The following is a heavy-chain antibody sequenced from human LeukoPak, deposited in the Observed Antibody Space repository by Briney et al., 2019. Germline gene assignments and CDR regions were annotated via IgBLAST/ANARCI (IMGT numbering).Heavy chain of an antibody. CDR1: GGTFSSYA. D-gene: IGHD3-22*01. Sequence: GSSVKVSCKASGGTFSSYAISWVRQAPGQGLEWMGGIIPIFGTANYAQKFQGRVTITADKSTSTAYMELSSLRSEDTAVYYCARERTYYYDSSGYLYYYYGMDVWGQGTTVTVSS. CDR3: ARERTYYYDSSGYLYYYYGMDV. CDR2: IIPIFGTA. V-gene: IGHV1-69*06. J-gene: IGHJ6*02.